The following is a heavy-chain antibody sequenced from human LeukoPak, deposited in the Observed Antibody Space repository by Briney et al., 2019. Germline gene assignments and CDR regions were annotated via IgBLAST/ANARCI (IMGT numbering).Heavy chain of an antibody. J-gene: IGHJ4*02. D-gene: IGHD1-26*01. V-gene: IGHV4-61*10. Sequence: SETLSLTCTVSGGSISSGSYYWSWIRQPAGKGLEWIGHIYKSGGTNYNPSLKSRVTISVDTSKNQFSLKLSSVTAADTAVYYCASYYGHFDYWGQGTLVTVSS. CDR1: GGSISSGSYY. CDR3: ASYYGHFDY. CDR2: IYKSGGT.